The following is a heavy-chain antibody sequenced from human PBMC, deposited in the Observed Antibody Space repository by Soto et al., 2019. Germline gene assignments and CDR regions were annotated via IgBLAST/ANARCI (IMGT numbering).Heavy chain of an antibody. V-gene: IGHV3-21*01. CDR3: AREGYNWNYKGDY. CDR1: GFTFSSNS. D-gene: IGHD1-7*01. J-gene: IGHJ4*02. CDR2: ISSSSSYI. Sequence: EVQLVESGGGLVKPGGSLRLSCAASGFTFSSNSMNWVRQAPGKGLEWVSSISSSSSYIYYADSVKGRFTISRDNAKNSLYLQMNSLRAEDTAVYYSAREGYNWNYKGDYWGQGTLVTVSS.